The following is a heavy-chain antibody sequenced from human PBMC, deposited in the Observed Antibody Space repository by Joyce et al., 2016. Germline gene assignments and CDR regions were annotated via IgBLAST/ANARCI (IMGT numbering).Heavy chain of an antibody. CDR1: GFTFSSYS. J-gene: IGHJ4*02. Sequence: EVQLVESGGGLVKPGGSLRLSCAASGFTFSSYSMSWVRQAAGKGLGWVSSLSGSSSYIKYTDSVKGRFTISRDNAKNSLYLQMNSLRVEDTAVYYCARSSYTNGIFDYWGQGTLVTVSS. CDR3: ARSSYTNGIFDY. D-gene: IGHD2-8*01. V-gene: IGHV3-21*01. CDR2: LSGSSSYI.